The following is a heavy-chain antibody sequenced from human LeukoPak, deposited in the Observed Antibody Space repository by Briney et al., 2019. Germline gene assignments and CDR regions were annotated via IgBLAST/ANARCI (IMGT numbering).Heavy chain of an antibody. V-gene: IGHV1-3*01. Sequence: ASVKVSCKASGYTFTSYAMHWVRQAPGQRLEWMGWINAGNGNTKYSQKFQGRVTITRDTSASTAYMELSSLRFEDTAVYYCARVDRSGYDSYYFDYWGQGTLVTVSS. CDR2: INAGNGNT. CDR1: GYTFTSYA. D-gene: IGHD5-12*01. J-gene: IGHJ4*02. CDR3: ARVDRSGYDSYYFDY.